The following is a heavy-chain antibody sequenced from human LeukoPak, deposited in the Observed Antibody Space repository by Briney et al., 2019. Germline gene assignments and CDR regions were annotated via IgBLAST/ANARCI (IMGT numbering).Heavy chain of an antibody. D-gene: IGHD6-19*01. J-gene: IGHJ5*02. CDR3: ARGRWLVHWFDP. V-gene: IGHV1-18*01. CDR2: ISAYNGNT. CDR1: GYTFTSYD. Sequence: ASVKVSCKASGYTFTSYDINWVRQAPGQGLEWMGWISAYNGNTNYAQKLQGRVTTTTDTSTSTAYMELRSLRSDDTAVYYCARGRWLVHWFDPWGQGTLVTVSS.